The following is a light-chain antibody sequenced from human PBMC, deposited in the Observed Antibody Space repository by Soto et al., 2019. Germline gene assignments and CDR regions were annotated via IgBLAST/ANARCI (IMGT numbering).Light chain of an antibody. V-gene: IGLV1-44*01. CDR3: AAWDDSLNGFV. CDR2: TNN. J-gene: IGLJ1*01. CDR1: TSNIESHT. Sequence: QSVLTQPPSASGTPGQRITISCSGSTSNIESHTVNWYQQVPGTAPRLLINTNNQRPSGVPDRFSGSKSGASASLTISGLRSEDAATYYCAAWDDSLNGFVFGTGTKLTVL.